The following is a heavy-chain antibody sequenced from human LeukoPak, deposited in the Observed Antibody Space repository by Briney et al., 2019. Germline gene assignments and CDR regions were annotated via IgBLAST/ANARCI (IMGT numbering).Heavy chain of an antibody. CDR1: GFTFSSYE. D-gene: IGHD2-21*02. CDR3: ALIPHVSVVATATSTY. V-gene: IGHV3-48*03. CDR2: ISSSGSTI. Sequence: GGSLRLSCAASGFTFSSYEMNWVRQAPGKGLEWVSYISSSGSTIYYADSVKGRFTISRDNAKNSLYLQMNSLRAEDTAVYYCALIPHVSVVATATSTYWGQGTLVTVSS. J-gene: IGHJ4*02.